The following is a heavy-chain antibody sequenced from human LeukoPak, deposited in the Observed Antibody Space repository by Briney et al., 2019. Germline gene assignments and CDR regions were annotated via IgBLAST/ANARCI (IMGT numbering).Heavy chain of an antibody. CDR2: INPNSGGT. J-gene: IGHJ4*02. V-gene: IGHV1-2*02. Sequence: EASVKVSCKASGYTFTGYYMHWVRQAPGQGLEWMGWINPNSGGTNYAQKFQGRVTMTRDTSISTAYMELSRLRSDDTAVYYCARVLDIVATTELDYWGQGTLVTVSS. D-gene: IGHD5-12*01. CDR1: GYTFTGYY. CDR3: ARVLDIVATTELDY.